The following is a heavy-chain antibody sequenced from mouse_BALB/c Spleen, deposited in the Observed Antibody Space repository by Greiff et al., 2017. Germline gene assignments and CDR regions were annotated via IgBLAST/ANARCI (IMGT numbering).Heavy chain of an antibody. CDR3: ASTMRAWFAY. D-gene: IGHD2-4*01. CDR1: GYSITSGYY. J-gene: IGHJ3*01. V-gene: IGHV3-6*02. Sequence: ESGPGLVKPSQSLSLTCSVTGYSITSGYYWNWIRQFPGNKLEWMGYISYDGSNNYNPSLKNRISITRDTSKNQFFLKLNSVTTEDTATYYCASTMRAWFAYWGQGTLVTVSA. CDR2: ISYDGSN.